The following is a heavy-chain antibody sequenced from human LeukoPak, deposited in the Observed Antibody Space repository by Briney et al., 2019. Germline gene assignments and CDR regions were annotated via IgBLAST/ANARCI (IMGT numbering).Heavy chain of an antibody. CDR3: AKDLSSPDSSGWYEDY. CDR1: GFTFSSYG. J-gene: IGHJ4*02. V-gene: IGHV3-30*18. Sequence: GGSLRLSCAASGFTFSSYGMHWVRQAPGKGLEWVAVISYDGSNKYYADSVKGRFTISRDNSKNTLYLQMNGLRAEDTAVYYCAKDLSSPDSSGWYEDYWGQGTLVTVSS. CDR2: ISYDGSNK. D-gene: IGHD6-19*01.